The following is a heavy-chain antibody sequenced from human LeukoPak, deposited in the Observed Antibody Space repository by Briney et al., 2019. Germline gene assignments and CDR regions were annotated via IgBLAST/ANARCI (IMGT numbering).Heavy chain of an antibody. D-gene: IGHD2-2*01. J-gene: IGHJ5*02. CDR3: ARRLTQYDCFDP. Sequence: SQTLSLTCAISRDSVSSNSVTWNWIRQSPSRGLEWLGRTYYRSTWYNDYAVSVRGRITVNPDTSKNQFSLHLNSVTPEDTAVYYCARRLTQYDCFDPWGQGILVTVSS. CDR2: TYYRSTWYN. V-gene: IGHV6-1*01. CDR1: RDSVSSNSVT.